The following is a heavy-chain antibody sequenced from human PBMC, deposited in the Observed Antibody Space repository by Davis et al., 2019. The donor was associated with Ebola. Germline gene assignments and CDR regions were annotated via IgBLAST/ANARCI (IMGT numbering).Heavy chain of an antibody. J-gene: IGHJ6*02. V-gene: IGHV3-48*02. Sequence: GESLKISCAASGFTFSSYSMNWVRQAPGKGLEWVSYISSSSSTIYYADSVKGRFTISRDNAKNSLYLQMNSLRDEDTAVYYCARGARSWMVRGVIFGMDVWGQGTTVTVSS. CDR3: ARGARSWMVRGVIFGMDV. CDR1: GFTFSSYS. CDR2: ISSSSSTI. D-gene: IGHD3-10*01.